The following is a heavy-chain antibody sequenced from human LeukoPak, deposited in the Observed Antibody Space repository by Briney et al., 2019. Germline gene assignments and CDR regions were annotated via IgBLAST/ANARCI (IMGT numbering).Heavy chain of an antibody. J-gene: IGHJ5*02. CDR2: ISFDGSNK. CDR3: AKTGNYHHNWFDP. Sequence: GRSLRLSCAASGFTFSSYTMHWVRQAPGKGLEWVAVISFDGSNKYYADSVKGRFTISRDSSKNTLFLQMNSLRTEDTAVYYCAKTGNYHHNWFDPWGQGTLVTVSS. V-gene: IGHV3-30*18. D-gene: IGHD3-10*01. CDR1: GFTFSSYT.